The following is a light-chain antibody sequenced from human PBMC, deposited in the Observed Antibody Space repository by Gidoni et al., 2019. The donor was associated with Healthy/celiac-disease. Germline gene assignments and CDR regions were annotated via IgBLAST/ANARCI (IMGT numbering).Light chain of an antibody. J-gene: IGKJ1*01. CDR2: AAS. V-gene: IGKV1-39*01. CDR1: PSISSY. Sequence: DIQMAQSPSSLSASVGDRVTITCRASPSISSYLNWYQQKPGKAPQLLIYAASSLQSGAPSRFSGCGSGTDFTLTISSLQPEDFATYYCQQSYRTPWTFGQGTKVEIK. CDR3: QQSYRTPWT.